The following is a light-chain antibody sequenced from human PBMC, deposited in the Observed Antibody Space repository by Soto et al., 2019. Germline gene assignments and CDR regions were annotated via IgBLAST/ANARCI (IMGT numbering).Light chain of an antibody. Sequence: DIQMTQSPSSLSASVGDRVTITCRASQSVSRYLNWYQHKPGKAPKLLLYAASSLQSGVPSRFSGGRSVTDFAIPISSLQHEDFAINYSQQTSSTPYTFGHATKVDI. J-gene: IGKJ3*01. CDR2: AAS. V-gene: IGKV1-39*01. CDR3: QQTSSTPYT. CDR1: QSVSRY.